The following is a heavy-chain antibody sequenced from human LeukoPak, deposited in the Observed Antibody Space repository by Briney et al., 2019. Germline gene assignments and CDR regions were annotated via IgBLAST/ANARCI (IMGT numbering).Heavy chain of an antibody. CDR2: IYYSGST. Sequence: PSETLSLTCTVSGGSISSYCWSWIRQPPGKGLEWIGYIYYSGSTNYNPSLKSRVTISVDTSKNQFSLKLSSVTAADTAVYYCARSVAPYNWFDPWGQGTLVTVSS. J-gene: IGHJ5*02. CDR1: GGSISSYC. CDR3: ARSVAPYNWFDP. V-gene: IGHV4-59*01.